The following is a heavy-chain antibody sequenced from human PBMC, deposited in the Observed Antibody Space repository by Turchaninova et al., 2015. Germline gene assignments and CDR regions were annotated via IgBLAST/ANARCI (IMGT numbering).Heavy chain of an antibody. CDR3: ARDQQYCTSTSCYRQNNLNNWVDS. CDR1: GFTFSTYG. D-gene: IGHD2-2*02. CDR2: ISFDGSNK. V-gene: IGHV3-30*03. Sequence: SWGASGFTFSTYGIHWVLQAPGEGLEWVAVISFDGSNKFYVDSVRGRFTISRDDSKNTVYLEMNSLRPEDTAVYYCARDQQYCTSTSCYRQNNLNNWVDSWGQGTLVTVSS. J-gene: IGHJ5*01.